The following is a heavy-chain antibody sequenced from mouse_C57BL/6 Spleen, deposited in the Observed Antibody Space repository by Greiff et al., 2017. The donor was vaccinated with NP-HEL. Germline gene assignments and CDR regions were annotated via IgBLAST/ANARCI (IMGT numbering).Heavy chain of an antibody. V-gene: IGHV1-22*01. CDR1: GYTFTDYN. CDR2: INPNNGGT. CDR3: YYYGSSYPFAY. D-gene: IGHD1-1*01. J-gene: IGHJ3*01. Sequence: VQLQQSGPELVKPGASVKMSCKASGYTFTDYNMHWVKQSHGKSLEWIGYINPNNGGTSYIQKFKGKATLTVNKSSSTAYMELRSLTSEDSAVYYCYYYGSSYPFAYWGQGTLVTVSA.